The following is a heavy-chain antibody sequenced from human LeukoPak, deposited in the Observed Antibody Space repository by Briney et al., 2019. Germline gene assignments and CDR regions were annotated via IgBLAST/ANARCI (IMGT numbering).Heavy chain of an antibody. Sequence: SVKVSCKASGGTFSSYAISWVRQAPGQGLEWMGGIIPIFGTANYAQQFQGRVTIITDESTSTAYMELSSLRSEDTAVYYCARSLRRRWLQFMPPDYWGQGTLVTVSS. CDR1: GGTFSSYA. CDR3: ARSLRRRWLQFMPPDY. J-gene: IGHJ4*02. CDR2: IIPIFGTA. D-gene: IGHD5-24*01. V-gene: IGHV1-69*05.